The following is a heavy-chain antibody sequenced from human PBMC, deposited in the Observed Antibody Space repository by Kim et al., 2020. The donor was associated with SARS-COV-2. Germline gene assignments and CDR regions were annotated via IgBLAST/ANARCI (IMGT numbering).Heavy chain of an antibody. D-gene: IGHD3-16*02. CDR3: ANALRH. CDR2: YTSGRT. J-gene: IGHJ4*02. V-gene: IGHV4-4*07. Sequence: YTSGRTNYNPYLQSRVTMSVDMSKNQFSLKLSSVSAGDTAVYYCANALRHWGQGTLVTVSS.